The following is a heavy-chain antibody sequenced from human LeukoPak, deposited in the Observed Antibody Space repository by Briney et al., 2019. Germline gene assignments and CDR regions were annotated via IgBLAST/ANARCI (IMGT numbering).Heavy chain of an antibody. D-gene: IGHD3-3*01. CDR3: AKDPRARFLEWLLTYFDY. Sequence: GGSLRLSCAASGFTFSSYAMSWVRQAPGKGLEWVSAISGSGGSTYYADSVKGRFTISRDNSKNTLYLQMNSLRAEDTAVYYRAKDPRARFLEWLLTYFDYWGQGTLVTVSS. V-gene: IGHV3-23*01. CDR1: GFTFSSYA. J-gene: IGHJ4*02. CDR2: ISGSGGST.